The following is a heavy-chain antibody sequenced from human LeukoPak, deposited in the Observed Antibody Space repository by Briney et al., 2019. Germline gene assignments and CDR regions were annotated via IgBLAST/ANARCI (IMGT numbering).Heavy chain of an antibody. Sequence: GESLKISCQVSGYSFINYWIGWVRQVPGKGLEWMGIIYPGDSATKYSPSFQGQVTISADKSINTAYLQWSSLKASGTAMYYCARHYIAAAGTTSAGFDYWGQGTLVTVSS. CDR2: IYPGDSAT. D-gene: IGHD6-13*01. CDR1: GYSFINYW. V-gene: IGHV5-51*01. J-gene: IGHJ4*02. CDR3: ARHYIAAAGTTSAGFDY.